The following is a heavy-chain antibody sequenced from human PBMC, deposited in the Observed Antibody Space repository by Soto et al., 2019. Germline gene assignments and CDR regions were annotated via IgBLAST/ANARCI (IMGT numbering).Heavy chain of an antibody. Sequence: SVKVSCKASGYTFTGYYMHWVRQAPGQGLEWMGWINPNSGGTNYAQKFQGWVTMTRDTSISTAYMELSRLRSDDTAVYYCAREGVQLAGSSDYCYCMDVRDQVPTVTVSS. J-gene: IGHJ6*02. CDR2: INPNSGGT. CDR3: AREGVQLAGSSDYCYCMDV. V-gene: IGHV1-2*04. D-gene: IGHD6-19*01. CDR1: GYTFTGYY.